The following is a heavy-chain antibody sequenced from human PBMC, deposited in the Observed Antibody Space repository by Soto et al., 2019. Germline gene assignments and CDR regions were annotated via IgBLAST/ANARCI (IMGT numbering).Heavy chain of an antibody. CDR3: ARDYSNSNYYYYYGMDV. D-gene: IGHD4-4*01. V-gene: IGHV2-70*11. Sequence: SGPTLVNPTQTLTLTCTFSGFSLSTSGMCVSWIRQPPGKALEWLARIDWDDDKYYSTSLKTRLTISKDTSKNQVVLRMTNMDPVDTATYYCARDYSNSNYYYYYGMDVWGQGT. CDR1: GFSLSTSGMC. CDR2: IDWDDDK. J-gene: IGHJ6*02.